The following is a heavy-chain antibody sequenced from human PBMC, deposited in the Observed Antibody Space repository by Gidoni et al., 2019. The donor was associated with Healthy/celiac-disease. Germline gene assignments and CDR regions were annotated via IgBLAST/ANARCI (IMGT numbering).Heavy chain of an antibody. CDR3: ARGEAVAAPFDP. J-gene: IGHJ5*02. CDR1: GRSISSSSYY. CDR2: IYYSRST. D-gene: IGHD6-19*01. V-gene: IGHV4-39*01. Sequence: QLHLQESAPGLVKPSETLSLTCPVSGRSISSSSYYWGWLRQPPGKGLEGIGSIYYSRSTYYSPSLRSRVTISVDTSKSQFSLKLSSVTAADTAVYYCARGEAVAAPFDPWGQGTLVTVSS.